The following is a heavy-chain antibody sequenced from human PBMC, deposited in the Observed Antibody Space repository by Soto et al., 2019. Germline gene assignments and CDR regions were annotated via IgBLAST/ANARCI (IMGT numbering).Heavy chain of an antibody. Sequence: GESLKISCNGSGYTFSSYRIGWVRQVPGKGLEWMGIISPGDSDTKYSQSFQGQVTISADKSISTAYLQWNSLRASDTAMYYCARHATYYDILSGYYFDYWGQGTPVTVYS. V-gene: IGHV5-51*01. J-gene: IGHJ4*02. CDR1: GYTFSSYR. CDR3: ARHATYYDILSGYYFDY. D-gene: IGHD3-9*01. CDR2: ISPGDSDT.